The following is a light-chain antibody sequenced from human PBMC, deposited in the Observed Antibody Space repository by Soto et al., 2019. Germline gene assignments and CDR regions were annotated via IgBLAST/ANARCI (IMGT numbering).Light chain of an antibody. CDR1: QSVSNNY. V-gene: IGKV3-20*01. J-gene: IGKJ1*01. CDR2: GAS. Sequence: EIVLTQSPGTLSLSPGERATLXWRASQSVSNNYLAWYQQKPGQAPRLLIYGASNRATGIPDRFSGSGSGADFTLTISRLEPEDFAVYYCQQYGSSGTFGQGTKVDIK. CDR3: QQYGSSGT.